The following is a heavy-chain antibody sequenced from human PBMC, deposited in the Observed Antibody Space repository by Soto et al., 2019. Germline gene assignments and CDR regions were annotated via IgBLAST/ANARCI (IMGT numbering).Heavy chain of an antibody. CDR1: GGSISSGGYY. V-gene: IGHV4-31*03. CDR3: ARERRYYGSGSHRFYYYGMDV. D-gene: IGHD3-10*01. Sequence: QVQLQESGPGLVKPSQTLSLTCTVSGGSISSGGYYWSWIRQHPGKGLEWIGYIYYSGSTYYNPSLKSRVTIAVDTSKNQFSLKLSSVTAADTAVYYCARERRYYGSGSHRFYYYGMDVWGQGTTVTVSS. J-gene: IGHJ6*02. CDR2: IYYSGST.